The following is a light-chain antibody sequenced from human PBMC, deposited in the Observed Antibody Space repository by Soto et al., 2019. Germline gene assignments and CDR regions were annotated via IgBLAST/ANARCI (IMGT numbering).Light chain of an antibody. CDR2: DAS. CDR3: QQRSNWLT. Sequence: EIVLTQSPATLSLSPGERATLSCRASQNVNNYLAWYQHQPGQPPRLLIYDASNRATGIPARFSGSGSGTDVTLTISSLEPEDSAVYYCQQRSNWLTFGGGTKVEIK. V-gene: IGKV3-11*01. J-gene: IGKJ4*01. CDR1: QNVNNY.